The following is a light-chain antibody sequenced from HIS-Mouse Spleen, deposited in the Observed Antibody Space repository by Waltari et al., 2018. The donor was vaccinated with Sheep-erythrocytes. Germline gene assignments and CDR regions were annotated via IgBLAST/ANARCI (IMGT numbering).Light chain of an antibody. J-gene: IGLJ3*02. CDR1: RGPIRHA. Sequence: LVLTPSPLAPSSLGASVKPTCPLSRGPIRHAIAWPSHQPGKGPRYLMKPNRGGRHSKGDGIPDRFSCSSSGAERYLTISSLQSEDEADYYCQTWGTGIRWVFGGGTKLTVL. CDR3: QTWGTGIRWV. CDR2: PNRGGRH. V-gene: IGLV4-69*01.